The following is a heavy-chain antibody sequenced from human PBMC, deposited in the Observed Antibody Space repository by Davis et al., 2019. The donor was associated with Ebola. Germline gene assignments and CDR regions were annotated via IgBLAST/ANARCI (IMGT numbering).Heavy chain of an antibody. J-gene: IGHJ4*02. V-gene: IGHV3-21*03. D-gene: IGHD3-16*02. Sequence: SCKASGGTFSSYSMNWVRQAPGKGLEWVSSISSSSSYIYYADSVKGRFTISRDNAKNSLYLQMDSLRAEDTAVYYCAGALRLGELSSIDYWGQGTLVTVSS. CDR1: GGTFSSYS. CDR2: ISSSSSYI. CDR3: AGALRLGELSSIDY.